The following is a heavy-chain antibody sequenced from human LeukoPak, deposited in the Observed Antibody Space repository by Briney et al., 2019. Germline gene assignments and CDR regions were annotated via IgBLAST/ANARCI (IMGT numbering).Heavy chain of an antibody. D-gene: IGHD2-2*02. CDR3: ARDELGYCSSTSCYIEYFQH. CDR1: GYTFTSYY. V-gene: IGHV1-46*01. CDR2: INPSGGST. Sequence: GASVKVSCKASGYTFTSYYMHWVRQAPGQGLEWMGIINPSGGSTSYAQKFQGRVTMTRDTSTSTVYMELSRLRSDDTAVYYCARDELGYCSSTSCYIEYFQHWGQGTLVTVSS. J-gene: IGHJ1*01.